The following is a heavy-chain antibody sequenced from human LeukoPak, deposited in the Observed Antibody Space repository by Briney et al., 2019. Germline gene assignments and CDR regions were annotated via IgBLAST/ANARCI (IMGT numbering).Heavy chain of an antibody. V-gene: IGHV3-20*04. CDR1: GFTFDDYG. CDR3: AKDNDFWSGYSYYYYYMDV. D-gene: IGHD3-3*01. Sequence: PGGSLRLSCAASGFTFDDYGMSWVRQAPGKGLEWVSGINWNGGSTGYADSVKGRFTISRDNSKNTLYLQMNSLRAEDTAVYYCAKDNDFWSGYSYYYYYMDVWGRGTTVTVSS. J-gene: IGHJ6*03. CDR2: INWNGGST.